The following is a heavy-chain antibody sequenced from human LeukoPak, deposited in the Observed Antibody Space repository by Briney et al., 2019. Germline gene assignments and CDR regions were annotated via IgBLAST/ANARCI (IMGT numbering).Heavy chain of an antibody. V-gene: IGHV1-24*01. J-gene: IGHJ4*02. CDR3: ATPDINWSGYYPNSKFFDY. D-gene: IGHD3-3*01. Sequence: ASVKVSCKVSGYTLTELSMHWVRQAPGKGLEWMGGFDPEDGETIYAQKFQGRVTMTEDTSTDTAYMELSSLRSEDTAVYYCATPDINWSGYYPNSKFFDYWGQGTLVTVSS. CDR2: FDPEDGET. CDR1: GYTLTELS.